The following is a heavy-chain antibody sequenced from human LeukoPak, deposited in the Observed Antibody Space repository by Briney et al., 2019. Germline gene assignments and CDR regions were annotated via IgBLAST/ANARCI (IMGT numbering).Heavy chain of an antibody. J-gene: IGHJ4*02. V-gene: IGHV3-74*01. D-gene: IGHD1/OR15-1a*01. CDR2: IDFDGSRI. CDR3: AREEGWTKNLDY. CDR1: GFTFSSSW. Sequence: QPGGSLRLSCAASGFTFSSSWMHWVRQIPGKGLVWVSRIDFDGSRIVCADFVKGRFTISRDNAKNSLYLQMNSLRAEDTAVYYCAREEGWTKNLDYWGQGTLVTVSS.